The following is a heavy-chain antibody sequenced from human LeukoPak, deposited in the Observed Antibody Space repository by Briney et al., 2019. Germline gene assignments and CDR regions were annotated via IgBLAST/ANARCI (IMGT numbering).Heavy chain of an antibody. V-gene: IGHV4-31*03. J-gene: IGHJ4*02. CDR1: GGSISSGGYY. CDR2: IYYSGST. Sequence: SETLSLTCTVSGGSISSGGYYWSWIRQHPGKGLEWFGYIYYSGSTYYNPSLKSRITISVDTSKNQFSLKLSSVTAADTAVYYCATSSPMVRGVMADYWGQGTLVTVSS. D-gene: IGHD3-10*01. CDR3: ATSSPMVRGVMADY.